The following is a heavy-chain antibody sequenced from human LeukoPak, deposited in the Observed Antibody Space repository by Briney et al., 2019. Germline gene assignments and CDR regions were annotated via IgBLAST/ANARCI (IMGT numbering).Heavy chain of an antibody. D-gene: IGHD3-3*01. CDR1: GFTFSSYS. V-gene: IGHV3-21*01. J-gene: IGHJ2*01. CDR3: ARFTLEKRITIFGVDPRPYWYFDL. CDR2: ISSSSSYI. Sequence: PGGSLRLSCAASGFTFSSYSMNWVRQAPGKGLEWVSSISSSSSYIYYADSVKGRFTISRDNAKNSLYLQMNSLRAEDTAVYYCARFTLEKRITIFGVDPRPYWYFDLWGRGTLVTASS.